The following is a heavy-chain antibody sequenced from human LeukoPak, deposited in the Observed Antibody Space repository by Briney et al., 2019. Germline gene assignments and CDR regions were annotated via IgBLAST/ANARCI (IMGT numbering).Heavy chain of an antibody. CDR1: GGSFSGYF. Sequence: PSETLSLTCAVYGGSFSGYFWTWISHPPGKVLEWIGEINHRGSTNYNPSLKSRVTISEDTSKNQFTLKLSSVTAADTAVYYCARGRYAYGSGPPTGWGQGALVTVSS. D-gene: IGHD3-10*01. CDR3: ARGRYAYGSGPPTG. J-gene: IGHJ4*02. V-gene: IGHV4-34*01. CDR2: INHRGST.